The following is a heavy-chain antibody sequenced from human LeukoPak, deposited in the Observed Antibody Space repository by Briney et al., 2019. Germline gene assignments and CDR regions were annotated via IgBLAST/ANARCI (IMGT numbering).Heavy chain of an antibody. D-gene: IGHD2-2*01. Sequence: GESLKISCKGSRYSFTSYWIGWVRQMPGKGLEWMGIIYPGDSDTRYSPSFQGQVTISADKSISTAYLQWSSPKASDTAMYYCARHYCSSTSCYGSFDYWGQGTLVTVSS. J-gene: IGHJ4*02. CDR2: IYPGDSDT. CDR3: ARHYCSSTSCYGSFDY. V-gene: IGHV5-51*01. CDR1: RYSFTSYW.